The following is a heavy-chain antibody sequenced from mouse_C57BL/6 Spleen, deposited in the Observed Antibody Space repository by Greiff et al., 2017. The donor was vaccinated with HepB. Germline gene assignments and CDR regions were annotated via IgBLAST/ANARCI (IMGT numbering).Heavy chain of an antibody. J-gene: IGHJ1*03. CDR2: ISDGGSYT. Sequence: EVMLVESGGGLVKPGGSLKLSCAASGFTFSSYAMSWVRQTPEKRLEWVATISDGGSYTYYPDNVKGRFTISRDNAKNNLYLQMSHLKSEDTAMYYCAREQWVVAHWYFDVWGTGTTGTVSS. CDR3: AREQWVVAHWYFDV. V-gene: IGHV5-4*01. D-gene: IGHD1-1*01. CDR1: GFTFSSYA.